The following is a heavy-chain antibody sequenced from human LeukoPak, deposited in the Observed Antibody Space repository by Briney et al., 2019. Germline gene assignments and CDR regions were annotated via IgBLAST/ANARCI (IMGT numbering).Heavy chain of an antibody. CDR3: ARNLDTAMATSFDC. V-gene: IGHV3-53*01. D-gene: IGHD5-18*01. CDR2: IYSTGRT. Sequence: GGSLRLSCAASGFTFSSYGMHWVRQAPGKGLEWVSVIYSTGRTEYAESVKGRFTISRDKSKNTLFLEMNSLRAEDTAVYYCARNLDTAMATSFDCWGQGTLVTVSS. CDR1: GFTFSSYG. J-gene: IGHJ4*02.